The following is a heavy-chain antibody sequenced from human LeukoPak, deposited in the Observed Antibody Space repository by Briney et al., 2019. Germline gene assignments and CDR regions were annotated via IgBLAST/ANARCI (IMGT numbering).Heavy chain of an antibody. Sequence: GGSLRLSCVASGFTFSSYAMSWVRQAPGKGLEWVAVISNDGSIKYYADSVKGRFTISRDNSKNTLSLQMNSLRAEDAAVYFCAKPIGRAALNYWGQGTLVTVSS. CDR3: AKPIGRAALNY. V-gene: IGHV3-30*18. CDR1: GFTFSSYA. J-gene: IGHJ4*02. CDR2: ISNDGSIK. D-gene: IGHD3-16*01.